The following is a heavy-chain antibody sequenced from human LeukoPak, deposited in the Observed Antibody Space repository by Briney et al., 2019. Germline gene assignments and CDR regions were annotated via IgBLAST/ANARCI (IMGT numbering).Heavy chain of an antibody. CDR3: ARDGNPFDY. J-gene: IGHJ4*02. CDR1: GGSISDYY. Sequence: SETLSLTCTVSGGSISDYYWSWIRQPPGKGLEWIGYIYYSGSTNYNPSLKSRVSISVDTSKNQFSLKLSSVTAADTAVYYCARDGNPFDYWGQGILVTVSS. CDR2: IYYSGST. V-gene: IGHV4-59*01.